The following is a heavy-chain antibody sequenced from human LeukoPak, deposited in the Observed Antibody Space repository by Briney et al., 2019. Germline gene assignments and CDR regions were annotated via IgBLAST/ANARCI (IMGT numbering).Heavy chain of an antibody. D-gene: IGHD4-11*01. V-gene: IGHV1-69*13. CDR2: IIPIFGKA. J-gene: IGHJ4*02. Sequence: ASVKVSCXASGGTFLSYAINWVRQAPGQGLEWMGGIIPIFGKATYAQNFQGRLTITADESTSTAYMELSSLRSEDTAMFYCARSPTTVTTLDYWGQGTLVTVSS. CDR1: GGTFLSYA. CDR3: ARSPTTVTTLDY.